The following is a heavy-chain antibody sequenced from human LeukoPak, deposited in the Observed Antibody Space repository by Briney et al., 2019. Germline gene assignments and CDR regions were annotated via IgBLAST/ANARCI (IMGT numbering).Heavy chain of an antibody. CDR3: AREYSSSSGRESYYYYMDV. J-gene: IGHJ6*03. V-gene: IGHV4-31*03. CDR1: GGSISSGGYY. Sequence: SETLSLTCTVSGGSISSGGYYWSWIRQHPGKGLEWIGYIYYSGSTYYDPSLKSRVTISVDTSKNQFSLKLSSVTAADTAVYYCAREYSSSSGRESYYYYMDVWGKGTTVTVSS. CDR2: IYYSGST. D-gene: IGHD6-6*01.